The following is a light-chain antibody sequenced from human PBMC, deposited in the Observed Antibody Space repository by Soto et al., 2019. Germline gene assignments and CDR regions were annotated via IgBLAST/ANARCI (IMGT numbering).Light chain of an antibody. CDR2: AAS. J-gene: IGKJ2*01. V-gene: IGKV1D-12*01. CDR1: QGISSW. CDR3: QQTNIFPYT. Sequence: DIQMTQSPSSVSASVGDRVTFTCQASQGISSWLAWYQQKPGKAPKLLIYAASTLQGAVPSRFSGRGSGTDFSLAISSLQPEDFATYYCQQTNIFPYTFGRGTKVDIK.